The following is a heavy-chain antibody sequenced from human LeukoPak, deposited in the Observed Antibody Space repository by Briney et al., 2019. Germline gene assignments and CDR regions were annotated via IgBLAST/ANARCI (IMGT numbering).Heavy chain of an antibody. J-gene: IGHJ5*02. CDR1: GGSISSSSYY. CDR2: IYYSGST. CDR3: ARLYSSGWYPIPYNWFDP. Sequence: SETLSLTCTVSGGSISSSSYYWGWIRQPPGKGLEWIGSIYYSGSTYYNPSLKSRVTISVDTSKNQFSLKLSSVTAADTAVYYCARLYSSGWYPIPYNWFDPWGQGTLVTVSS. D-gene: IGHD6-19*01. V-gene: IGHV4-39*07.